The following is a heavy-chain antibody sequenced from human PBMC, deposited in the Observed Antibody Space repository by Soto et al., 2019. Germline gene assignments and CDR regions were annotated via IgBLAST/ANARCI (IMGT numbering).Heavy chain of an antibody. V-gene: IGHV3-30*18. CDR3: AKSFYTRTTGTTGDRYYFDY. CDR2: ISYDGSNK. J-gene: IGHJ4*02. Sequence: QVQLVESGGGVVQPGWDLRLSCAASGFTFSSYGMHWVRQAPGKGLERVAVISYDGSNKYYADSVKDRFTISIDNSKNTLYLPINSLRAEGTAVYYCAKSFYTRTTGTTGDRYYFDYWGQGTLVTVSS. CDR1: GFTFSSYG. D-gene: IGHD7-27*01.